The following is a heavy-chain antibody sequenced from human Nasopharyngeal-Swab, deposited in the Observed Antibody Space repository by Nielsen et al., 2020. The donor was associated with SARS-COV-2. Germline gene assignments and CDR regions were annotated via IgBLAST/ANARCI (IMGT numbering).Heavy chain of an antibody. CDR2: ISYDGSNK. CDR1: GFTFGNYG. J-gene: IGHJ4*02. V-gene: IGHV3-30*18. CDR3: AKERFYSGSGKYPRDFDY. D-gene: IGHD3-10*01. Sequence: GGSLRLSCVASGFTFGNYGMHWVRQAPGKGLEWVAIISYDGSNKYHADSVKGRFTISKDNSKNTLYLQMSSLRADDTAVYYCAKERFYSGSGKYPRDFDYWGQGTLVTVSS.